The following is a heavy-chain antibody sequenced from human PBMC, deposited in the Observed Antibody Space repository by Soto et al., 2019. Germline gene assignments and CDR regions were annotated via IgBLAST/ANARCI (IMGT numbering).Heavy chain of an antibody. CDR3: ARGGHGYDDLGANWFDP. V-gene: IGHV3-30-3*01. D-gene: IGHD5-18*01. J-gene: IGHJ5*02. Sequence: GGSLRLSCAASGFTFSSYAMHWVRQAPGKGLEWVAVISYDGSNKYYADSVKGRFTISRDNSKNTLYLQMNSLRAEDTAVYYCARGGHGYDDLGANWFDPWGQGTLVTVSS. CDR1: GFTFSSYA. CDR2: ISYDGSNK.